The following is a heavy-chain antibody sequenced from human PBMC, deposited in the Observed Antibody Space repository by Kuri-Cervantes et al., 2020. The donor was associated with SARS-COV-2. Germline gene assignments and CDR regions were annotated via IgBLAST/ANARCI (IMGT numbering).Heavy chain of an antibody. D-gene: IGHD2-15*01. CDR1: GVTFSSDG. Sequence: LSLTCAASGVTFSSDGMHWVRQAPGKGLEWVAGISYAGSNKYYADSVKGRFTISRDNSKNTLYLQMNSLRAEDTAVYYCAKDLSVVVVAATDLFDYWGQGTLVTVSS. J-gene: IGHJ4*02. V-gene: IGHV3-30*18. CDR3: AKDLSVVVVAATDLFDY. CDR2: ISYAGSNK.